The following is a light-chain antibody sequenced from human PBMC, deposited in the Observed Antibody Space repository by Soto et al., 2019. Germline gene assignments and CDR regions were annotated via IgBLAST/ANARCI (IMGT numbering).Light chain of an antibody. CDR2: NVY. CDR3: SSYSNTSPLLDV. CDR1: SSDIGDYDY. V-gene: IGLV2-14*03. J-gene: IGLJ7*01. Sequence: QSALTQPASVSGSPGQSITISCTGTSSDIGDYDYVSWYQHHPGKAPKLMIYNVYNRPSGVSSRFSGSKSGNTASLTISGLQAEDEADYYCSSYSNTSPLLDVFGAGTQLTVL.